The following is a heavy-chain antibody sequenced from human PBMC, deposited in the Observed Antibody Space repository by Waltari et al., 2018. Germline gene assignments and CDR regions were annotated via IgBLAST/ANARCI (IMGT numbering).Heavy chain of an antibody. CDR3: ARDLDGDPIDY. J-gene: IGHJ4*02. V-gene: IGHV3-48*03. CDR1: GFTFSSYE. D-gene: IGHD4-17*01. CDR2: ISSSSSYI. Sequence: EVQLVESGGGLVQPGGSLRLSCAASGFTFSSYEMNWVRQAPGKGLEWVSSISSSSSYIYYADSVKGRFTISRDNAKNSLYLQMNSLRAEDTAVYYCARDLDGDPIDYWGQGTLVTVSS.